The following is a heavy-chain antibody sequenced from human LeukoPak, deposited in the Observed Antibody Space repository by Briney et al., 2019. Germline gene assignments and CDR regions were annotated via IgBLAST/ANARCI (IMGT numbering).Heavy chain of an antibody. Sequence: PSETLSLTCTVSGGSVSSGSYYWSWIRQPPGEGLEWIGYIYYSGSTNYNPSLKSRVTISVDTSKNQFSLKLSSVTAADTAVYYCARGAGIVVVPAAHNWFDPWGQGTLVTVSS. J-gene: IGHJ5*02. D-gene: IGHD2-2*01. CDR2: IYYSGST. CDR3: ARGAGIVVVPAAHNWFDP. CDR1: GGSVSSGSYY. V-gene: IGHV4-61*01.